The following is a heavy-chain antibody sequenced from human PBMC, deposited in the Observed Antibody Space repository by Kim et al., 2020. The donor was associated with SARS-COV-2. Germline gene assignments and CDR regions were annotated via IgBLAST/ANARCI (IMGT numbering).Heavy chain of an antibody. D-gene: IGHD3-9*01. CDR1: GFTFNAYG. Sequence: GGSLRLSCAASGFTFNAYGMHWVRQAPGKGLEWVAIIWYDQSTKYYGDSVKGRFSVSRDNSKNTMYLQMNSLRAEDTAVYYCARGMSYDILTGYVDHWGQGALVTVSS. V-gene: IGHV3-33*01. CDR3: ARGMSYDILTGYVDH. J-gene: IGHJ4*02. CDR2: IWYDQSTK.